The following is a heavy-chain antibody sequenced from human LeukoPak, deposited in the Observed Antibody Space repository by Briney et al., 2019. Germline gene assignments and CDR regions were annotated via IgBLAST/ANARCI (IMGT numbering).Heavy chain of an antibody. CDR2: ISYDGSNK. J-gene: IGHJ6*02. Sequence: GRSLRLSCAASGFTFSSYGMHWVRQAPGKGLEWVAVISYDGSNKYYADSVKGRFTISRDNSKNTLYLQMNSLRAEDTAVYYCAKHRGYSYGSLGMDAWGQGTTVTVSS. D-gene: IGHD5-18*01. CDR1: GFTFSSYG. CDR3: AKHRGYSYGSLGMDA. V-gene: IGHV3-30*18.